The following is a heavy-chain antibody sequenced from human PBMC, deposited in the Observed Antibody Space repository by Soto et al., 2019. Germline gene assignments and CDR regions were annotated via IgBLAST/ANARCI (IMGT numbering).Heavy chain of an antibody. V-gene: IGHV1-69*13. CDR3: ARDLGYYDSSGYSYFDY. Sequence: SVKVSCKASGGTFSSYAISWVRQAPGQGLEWMGGIIPIFGTANYAQKFQGRVTITADESTSTAYMELSSLRSEDTAVYYCARDLGYYDSSGYSYFDYWGQGTLVTVS. CDR2: IIPIFGTA. J-gene: IGHJ4*02. CDR1: GGTFSSYA. D-gene: IGHD3-22*01.